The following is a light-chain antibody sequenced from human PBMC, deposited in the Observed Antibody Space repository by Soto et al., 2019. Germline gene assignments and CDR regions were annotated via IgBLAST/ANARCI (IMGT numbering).Light chain of an antibody. CDR3: QQYYRPWT. Sequence: DIVMTQSPDSLAVSLGERATINCKSSQSVLYSSNNKNYLAWYQQKPGQPPKLHIYWASTRESGVPGRFSGSGSGTDFTLTISSLQAEDVAVYYCQQYYRPWTFGQGTKVEIK. V-gene: IGKV4-1*01. J-gene: IGKJ1*01. CDR1: QSVLYSSNNKNY. CDR2: WAS.